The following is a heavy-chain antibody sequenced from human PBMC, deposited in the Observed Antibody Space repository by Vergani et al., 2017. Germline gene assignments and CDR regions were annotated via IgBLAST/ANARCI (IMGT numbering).Heavy chain of an antibody. CDR1: GGSISSSTYY. CDR3: ARDSPSRQRPYYYYYYMDV. D-gene: IGHD1-1*01. Sequence: QLQLQESGPGLVKPSETLSLTCTVSGGSISSSTYYWGWIRQPPGKGLEWIGSIYYSGSTNYNPSRKSRVTISVDTSKNQFSLKLSSVTAADTAVYYCARDSPSRQRPYYYYYYMDVWGKGTTVTVSS. CDR2: IYYSGST. J-gene: IGHJ6*03. V-gene: IGHV4-39*07.